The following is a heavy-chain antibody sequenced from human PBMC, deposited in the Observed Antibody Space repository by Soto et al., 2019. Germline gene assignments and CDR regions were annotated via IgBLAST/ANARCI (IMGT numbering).Heavy chain of an antibody. CDR2: IIPLFDTK. J-gene: IGHJ4*02. V-gene: IGHV1-69*13. CDR1: GGPFSNSV. CDR3: ARATILSGATIDEHYLGS. D-gene: IGHD1-1*01. Sequence: SSVKVSCKASGGPFSNSVISWLRQAPGQGLEWMGGIIPLFDTKNYEQKLQGRLPFSSDESTSTAYMELRTLTSEDTAVYYCARATILSGATIDEHYLGSWGQGTPVTVSS.